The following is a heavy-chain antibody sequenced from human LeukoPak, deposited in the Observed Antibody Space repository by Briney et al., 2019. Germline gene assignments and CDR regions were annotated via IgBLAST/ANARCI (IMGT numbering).Heavy chain of an antibody. V-gene: IGHV4-4*07. CDR3: ARDVRYASGWSTPES. Sequence: PETLSLTCTVSGGSIINHYWSWIRQPAGKGLEWIGRIYSSGSANYSPSLKSRVSMSIDTSNNHFSLNLTSVTAADTALYFCARDVRYASGWSTPESWGQGTLVTVSS. J-gene: IGHJ5*02. CDR2: IYSSGSA. CDR1: GGSIINHY. D-gene: IGHD6-19*01.